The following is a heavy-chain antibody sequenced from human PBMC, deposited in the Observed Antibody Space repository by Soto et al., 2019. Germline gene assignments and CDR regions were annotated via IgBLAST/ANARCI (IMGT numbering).Heavy chain of an antibody. Sequence: QITLKESGPTLVKPTQTLTLTCTFSGFSLSSIGVGVGWIRQPPGKALEWLGILYWGDDKHYSPSLKSRISIAKDTSKDQVVLTLTNMDPVDTATYYCAHTIVVVPTAHDAFDVWGQGTMVTVSS. CDR3: AHTIVVVPTAHDAFDV. J-gene: IGHJ3*01. CDR1: GFSLSSIGVG. V-gene: IGHV2-5*02. CDR2: LYWGDDK. D-gene: IGHD2-2*01.